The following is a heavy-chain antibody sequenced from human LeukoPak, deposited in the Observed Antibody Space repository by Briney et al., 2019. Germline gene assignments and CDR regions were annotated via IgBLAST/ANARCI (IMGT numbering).Heavy chain of an antibody. CDR2: IYYSGST. V-gene: IGHV4-61*01. D-gene: IGHD2-2*01. CDR3: ARDRVVVVPAAMRRGCYFDY. J-gene: IGHJ4*02. CDR1: GGSVSSGSYY. Sequence: SETLSLTCTVSGGSVSSGSYYWSWIRQPPGKGLEWIGYIYYSGSTNYKPSLKSRVTISVDTSKNQFSLKLSSVTAADTAVYYCARDRVVVVPAAMRRGCYFDYWGQGTLVTVSS.